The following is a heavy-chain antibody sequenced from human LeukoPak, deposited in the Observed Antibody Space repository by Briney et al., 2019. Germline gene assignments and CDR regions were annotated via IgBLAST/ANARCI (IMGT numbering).Heavy chain of an antibody. J-gene: IGHJ4*02. Sequence: SETLSLTCTVSGGSISSSSYYWGWIRQPPGKGLEWIGSIYYSGSTYYNPSLKSRVTISVDTSKNQFSLKLSSVTAAVTAVYYCARVDSSGYLGYWGQGTLVTVSS. D-gene: IGHD3-22*01. V-gene: IGHV4-39*07. CDR2: IYYSGST. CDR3: ARVDSSGYLGY. CDR1: GGSISSSSYY.